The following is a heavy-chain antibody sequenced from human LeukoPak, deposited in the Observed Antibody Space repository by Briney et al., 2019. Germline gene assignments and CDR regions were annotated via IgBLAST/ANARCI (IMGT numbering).Heavy chain of an antibody. D-gene: IGHD3-10*01. CDR1: RGSTSRYS. Sequence: SETLSLTCTLSRGSTSRYSWSSIRQPAGKGLEWIGHIYTSGSTNYNPSLKSRVTMSVDTAKNQFSLYLSSVTAADTAVYYCARGNYYYFDYWGQGTLVTVSS. CDR3: ARGNYYYFDY. J-gene: IGHJ4*02. V-gene: IGHV4-4*07. CDR2: IYTSGST.